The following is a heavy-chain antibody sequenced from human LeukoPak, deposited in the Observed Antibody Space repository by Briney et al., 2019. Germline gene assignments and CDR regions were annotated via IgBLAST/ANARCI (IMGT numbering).Heavy chain of an antibody. J-gene: IGHJ4*02. V-gene: IGHV1-2*02. CDR3: ARDPATTYYYNP. CDR1: GYTFTGYY. Sequence: GASVKVSCKASGYTFTGYYMHWVRQAPGQGLEWMGWINPNSGGTNYAQKFQGRVTMTRDTSISTVYLELSSLRADDTAVYYCARDPATTYYYNPWGQGTLVTVSS. CDR2: INPNSGGT. D-gene: IGHD3-10*01.